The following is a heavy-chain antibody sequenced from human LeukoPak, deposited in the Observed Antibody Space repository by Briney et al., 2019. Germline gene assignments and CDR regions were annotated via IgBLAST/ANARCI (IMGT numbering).Heavy chain of an antibody. J-gene: IGHJ4*02. D-gene: IGHD6-19*01. CDR1: GYSFTSYW. CDR3: ASHLNIAVAGTNYFDY. V-gene: IGHV5-51*01. Sequence: GESLQISCKGSGYSFTSYWIGWVCQMPGKGLEWMGIIYPGDSDTRYSPSFQGQVTISADKSISTAYLQWSSLKASDTAMYYCASHLNIAVAGTNYFDYWGQGTLVTVSS. CDR2: IYPGDSDT.